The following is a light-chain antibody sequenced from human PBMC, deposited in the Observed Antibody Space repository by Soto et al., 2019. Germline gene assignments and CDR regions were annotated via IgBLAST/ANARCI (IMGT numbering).Light chain of an antibody. J-gene: IGLJ1*01. V-gene: IGLV2-11*01. CDR1: SSDVGGYNY. CDR3: CSYAGSSYV. CDR2: DVS. Sequence: QSALTQPRSVSGSPGQSVTISWTGTSSDVGGYNYVSWYQQHPGKAPKLMIYDVSKRPSGVPDRFSGSKSGNTASLTISGLQAEDEADYYCCSYAGSSYVFGTGTKLTVL.